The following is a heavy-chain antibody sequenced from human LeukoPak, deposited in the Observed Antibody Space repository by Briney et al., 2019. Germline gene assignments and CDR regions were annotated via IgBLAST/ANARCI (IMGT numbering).Heavy chain of an antibody. CDR3: AREPAFGDLDY. D-gene: IGHD4-17*01. V-gene: IGHV3-64*01. J-gene: IGHJ4*02. CDR1: GFTFSSFR. Sequence: PGGPLRLSCVASGFTFSSFRMHWVRQAPGKGLEYVSAITTDGGRTFYVNSVEGRFTVSRDNSKNTLYLQMGGLRTEDTAVYYCAREPAFGDLDYWGQGTLVTVSS. CDR2: ITTDGGRT.